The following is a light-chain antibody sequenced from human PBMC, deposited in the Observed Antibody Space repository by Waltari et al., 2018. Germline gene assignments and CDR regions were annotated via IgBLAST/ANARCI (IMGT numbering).Light chain of an antibody. CDR2: GAS. Sequence: EIVLTQTPGTLSLSPGERAILSSRTREGISSIHLAWYQQKPGQVPRVLIYGASSRATSIPDRFSGSGSGTDFTLTISRLEPEDFGVYYCQQYGSSPFTFGPGTTVDIK. CDR3: QQYGSSPFT. CDR1: EGISSIH. J-gene: IGKJ3*01. V-gene: IGKV3-20*01.